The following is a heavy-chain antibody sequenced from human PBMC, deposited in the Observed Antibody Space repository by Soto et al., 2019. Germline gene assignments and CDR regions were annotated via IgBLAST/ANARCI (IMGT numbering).Heavy chain of an antibody. CDR2: ISWNSVNI. Sequence: GGSLRLSCAASGFTFDDYAMHWVRQAPGKGLEWVSGISWNSVNIGYADSVKGRFTISRDNAKNSLYLQMNSLRVEDTALYYCAKGRSLTVVDYWGQGTLVTVSS. CDR1: GFTFDDYA. CDR3: AKGRSLTVVDY. J-gene: IGHJ4*02. D-gene: IGHD3-9*01. V-gene: IGHV3-9*01.